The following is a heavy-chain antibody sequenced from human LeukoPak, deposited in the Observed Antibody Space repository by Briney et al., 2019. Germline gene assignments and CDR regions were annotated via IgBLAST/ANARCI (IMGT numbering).Heavy chain of an antibody. D-gene: IGHD5-24*01. CDR2: IYSGGST. CDR3: ARVERSPYYHGMDV. Sequence: QTGGSLRLSCAASGFTVSSNYMSWVRQAPGKGLEWVSVIYSGGSTYYEDSVKGRFTISRDNSKNTLYLQMNRLRAEDTAVYYYARVERSPYYHGMDVWGQGTTVTVSS. V-gene: IGHV3-53*01. J-gene: IGHJ6*02. CDR1: GFTVSSNY.